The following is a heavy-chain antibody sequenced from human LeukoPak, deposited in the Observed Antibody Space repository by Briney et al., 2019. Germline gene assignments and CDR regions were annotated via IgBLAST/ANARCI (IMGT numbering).Heavy chain of an antibody. CDR3: AVAAVTADDAFDI. CDR1: GFTFSSYA. Sequence: GGSLRLSCAASGFTFSSYAMSWVRQAPGKGLEWVSAVSGSGGSTYYADSVKGRFTISRDNAKNSLYLQMNSLRAEDTAVYYCAVAAVTADDAFDIWGQGTMVTVSS. CDR2: VSGSGGST. J-gene: IGHJ3*02. D-gene: IGHD2-21*02. V-gene: IGHV3-23*01.